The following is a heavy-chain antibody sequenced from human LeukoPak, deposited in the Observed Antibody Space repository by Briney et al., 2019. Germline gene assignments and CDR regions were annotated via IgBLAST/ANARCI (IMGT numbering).Heavy chain of an antibody. Sequence: SETLSLTCTVSGGSISSSSYYWAWIRQPPGKGLEWIGNIYYSGSTYYNPSLKSRVTISVDTSKNQFSLKLSSMTAADTAVYYCARLPYSSGWYSWFDPWGQGTLVTVSS. D-gene: IGHD6-19*01. CDR2: IYYSGST. J-gene: IGHJ5*02. V-gene: IGHV4-39*01. CDR3: ARLPYSSGWYSWFDP. CDR1: GGSISSSSYY.